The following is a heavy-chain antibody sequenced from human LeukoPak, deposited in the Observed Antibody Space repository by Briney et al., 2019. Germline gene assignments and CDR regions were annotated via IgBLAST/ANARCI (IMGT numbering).Heavy chain of an antibody. D-gene: IGHD1-20*01. CDR3: AKEGYNWSLDS. V-gene: IGHV3-30*18. J-gene: IGHJ4*02. Sequence: GGSLRLSCTASGFTFSSYTMNWVRQAPGKGLEWVTLISYDGSNKYYADSMKGRFTISRDNSKNTLYLQMNSLRAEDTTVYYCAKEGYNWSLDSWGQGTLVTVSS. CDR1: GFTFSSYT. CDR2: ISYDGSNK.